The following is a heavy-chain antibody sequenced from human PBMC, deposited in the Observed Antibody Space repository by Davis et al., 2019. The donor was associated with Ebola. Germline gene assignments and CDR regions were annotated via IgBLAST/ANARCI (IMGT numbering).Heavy chain of an antibody. CDR1: GFTFSSYA. J-gene: IGHJ4*02. V-gene: IGHV3-23*01. CDR3: ASSHDYGSGSYYGDY. CDR2: ISGSGGST. Sequence: GESLKISCAASGFTFSSYAMSWVRQAPGKGLEWVSAISGSGGSTYYADSVKGRSTISRDNSKNTLYLQMNSLRAEDTAVYYCASSHDYGSGSYYGDYWGQGTLVTVSS. D-gene: IGHD3-10*01.